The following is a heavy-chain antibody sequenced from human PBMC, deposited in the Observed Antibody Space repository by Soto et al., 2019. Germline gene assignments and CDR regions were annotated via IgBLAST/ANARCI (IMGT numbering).Heavy chain of an antibody. V-gene: IGHV4-61*01. CDR3: ARDSDSSLYYGMDV. D-gene: IGHD6-13*01. CDR2: IYYSGST. CDR1: GGSVSSGSYY. J-gene: IGHJ6*02. Sequence: SETLSLTCTVSGGSVSSGSYYWSWIRQPPGKGLEWIGYIYYSGSTNYNHSLKSRVNISVDTSKNKYSLKLSSVTAADTAVYYCARDSDSSLYYGMDVWGQGTTVTVSS.